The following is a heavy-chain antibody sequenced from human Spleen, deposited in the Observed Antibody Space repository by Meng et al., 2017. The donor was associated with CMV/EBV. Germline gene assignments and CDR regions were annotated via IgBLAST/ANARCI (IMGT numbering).Heavy chain of an antibody. J-gene: IGHJ4*02. CDR2: IDNDDGRST. D-gene: IGHD2/OR15-2a*01. Sequence: GGSGGCVFHAGVSLRLSCEVSGFTVRTHWIHWVRQVPGKGLEWLSRIDNDDGRSTSYADSVKGRFTISRDNAKNTLYLEMNSLRVEDTAVYYCARGVAEYLGWEMGHWGQGTLVTVSS. V-gene: IGHV3-74*01. CDR3: ARGVAEYLGWEMGH. CDR1: GFTVRTHW.